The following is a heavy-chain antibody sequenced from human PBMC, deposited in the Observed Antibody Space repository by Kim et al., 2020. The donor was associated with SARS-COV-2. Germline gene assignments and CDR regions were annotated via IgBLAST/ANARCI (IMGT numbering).Heavy chain of an antibody. CDR3: AREDYSYGSLDY. D-gene: IGHD5-18*01. CDR1: GYTFTGYY. J-gene: IGHJ4*02. V-gene: IGHV1-2*06. CDR2: INPNSGGT. Sequence: ASVKVSCKASGYTFTGYYMHWVRQAPGQGLEWMGRINPNSGGTNYAQKFQGRVTMTRDTSISTAYMELSRLRSDDTAVYYCAREDYSYGSLDYWGQGTLVTVSS.